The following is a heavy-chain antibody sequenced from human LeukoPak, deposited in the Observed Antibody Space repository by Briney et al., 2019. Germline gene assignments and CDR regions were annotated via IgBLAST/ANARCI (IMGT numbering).Heavy chain of an antibody. CDR2: IGPTGSDR. Sequence: GGSLRLSCTASGLTFSNSGFNWVRQAPGKGLEGVASIGPTGSDRYHADSIKGRFTISRDNANNFLYLQMNSLRAEDTAVYYCATETNGRHYDYWGQGTLLTVSS. CDR1: GLTFSNSG. D-gene: IGHD1-14*01. CDR3: ATETNGRHYDY. V-gene: IGHV3-21*06. J-gene: IGHJ4*02.